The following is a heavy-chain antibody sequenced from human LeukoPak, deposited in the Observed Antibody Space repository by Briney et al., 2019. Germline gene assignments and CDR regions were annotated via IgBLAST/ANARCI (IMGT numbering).Heavy chain of an antibody. J-gene: IGHJ6*03. CDR3: ARDGYDFWSGHYYYYYYMDV. CDR2: INTYNGNT. D-gene: IGHD3-3*01. Sequence: ASVKVSCKASGYIFTSYGISWVRQAPGQGLEGMGWINTYNGNTNYAQKLQGRVTMTTDTSTSTAYMELRSLRSDDTAVYYCARDGYDFWSGHYYYYYYMDVWGKGTTVTVSS. CDR1: GYIFTSYG. V-gene: IGHV1-18*01.